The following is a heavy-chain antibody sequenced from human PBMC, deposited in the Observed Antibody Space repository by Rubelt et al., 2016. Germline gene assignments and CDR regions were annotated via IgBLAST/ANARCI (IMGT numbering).Heavy chain of an antibody. CDR2: ISAYNGNT. Sequence: QVQLVQSGAEVKKPGASVKVSCKASGYTFTSYGISWVRQAPGQGLEWMGWISAYNGNTNYAQKLQGRVTMTTGTSTRTAYMELRSLRSDDTAVYYCARDRIRIAARQGWYFDLWGRGTLVTVSS. J-gene: IGHJ2*01. CDR1: GYTFTSYG. V-gene: IGHV1-18*01. CDR3: ARDRIRIAARQGWYFDL. D-gene: IGHD6-6*01.